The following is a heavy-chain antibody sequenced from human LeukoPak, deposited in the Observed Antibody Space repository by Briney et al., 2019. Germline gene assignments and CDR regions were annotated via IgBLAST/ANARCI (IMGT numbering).Heavy chain of an antibody. CDR1: GFTFSSYA. J-gene: IGHJ6*02. D-gene: IGHD3-22*01. CDR3: ARDRYYDSSGYYRPDYYYYYGMDV. Sequence: GGSLRLSCAASGFTFSSYAMHCVRQAPGKGLEWVAVISYDVSNKYYADSVKGRSTISRDNSKNTLYLQMNSLRAEDTAVYYCARDRYYDSSGYYRPDYYYYYGMDVWGQGTTVTVSS. V-gene: IGHV3-30-3*01. CDR2: ISYDVSNK.